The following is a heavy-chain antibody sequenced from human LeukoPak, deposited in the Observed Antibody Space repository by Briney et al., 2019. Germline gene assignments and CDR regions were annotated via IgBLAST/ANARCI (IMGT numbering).Heavy chain of an antibody. Sequence: SETLSLTCAVYGGSFSGYYWSWIRQPPGKGLEWIGEINHSGSTNYNPSLKSRVTISVDTSKNQFSLKLSSVTAADTAVYYCAKEEAYGWVYWGQGTLVTVSS. J-gene: IGHJ4*02. V-gene: IGHV4-34*01. CDR1: GGSFSGYY. D-gene: IGHD3-16*01. CDR2: INHSGST. CDR3: AKEEAYGWVY.